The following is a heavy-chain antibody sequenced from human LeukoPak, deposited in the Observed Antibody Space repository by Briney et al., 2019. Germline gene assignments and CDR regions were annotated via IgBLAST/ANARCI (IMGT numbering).Heavy chain of an antibody. V-gene: IGHV3-30*04. D-gene: IGHD6-6*01. CDR3: AREWASSSSDAFDI. J-gene: IGHJ3*02. CDR1: GFTFSSYA. Sequence: GRSLRLSCAASGFTFSSYAMHWVRQAPGKGLEWVAVISYDGSNKYYADSVKGRFTISRDNSKNTLYLQMNSLRAEDTAVYYCAREWASSSSDAFDIWGQGTMVTVSS. CDR2: ISYDGSNK.